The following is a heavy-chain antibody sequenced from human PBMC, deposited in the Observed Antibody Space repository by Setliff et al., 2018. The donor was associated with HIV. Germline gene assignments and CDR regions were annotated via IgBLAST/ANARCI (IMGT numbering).Heavy chain of an antibody. CDR3: TRGRGIIGALVY. CDR2: IIPIFSTS. Sequence: KVSCKVSGGTFRKYSINWVRQAPGQGLEWMGGIIPIFSTSNYAQRFQGRVTITADESTSTAYMELYNLRSEDTAMYYCTRGRGIIGALVYWGQGTLVTVSS. J-gene: IGHJ4*02. CDR1: GGTFRKYS. V-gene: IGHV1-69*01. D-gene: IGHD2-21*01.